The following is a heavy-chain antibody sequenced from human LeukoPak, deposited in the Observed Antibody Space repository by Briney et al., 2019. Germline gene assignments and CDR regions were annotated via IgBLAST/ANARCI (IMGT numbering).Heavy chain of an antibody. D-gene: IGHD4-23*01. CDR3: AKSSTVVTTSFDY. Sequence: PGGSLRLSCAASGFTFSSYAMSWVRQAPGKGLEWVSASGSGGSTYYADSVKGRFTISRDNSKNTLYLQMNSLRAEDTAVYYCAKSSTVVTTSFDYWGQGTLVTVSS. CDR2: SGSGGST. V-gene: IGHV3-23*01. J-gene: IGHJ4*02. CDR1: GFTFSSYA.